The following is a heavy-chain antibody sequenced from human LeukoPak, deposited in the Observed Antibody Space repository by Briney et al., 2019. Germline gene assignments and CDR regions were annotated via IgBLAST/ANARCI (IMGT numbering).Heavy chain of an antibody. V-gene: IGHV3-53*01. J-gene: IGHJ4*02. Sequence: GSLRLSCRVSGFTFISNSMRWVRQAPGKGREWGSLSYSDNTHYSDSVTGRCTISIYNSKNTLYLQMNSLRAEDTPVYYCARRAGAYSHLYDYWGQGTLVTVSS. D-gene: IGHD4/OR15-4a*01. CDR2: SYSDNT. CDR1: GFTFISNS. CDR3: ARRAGAYSHLYDY.